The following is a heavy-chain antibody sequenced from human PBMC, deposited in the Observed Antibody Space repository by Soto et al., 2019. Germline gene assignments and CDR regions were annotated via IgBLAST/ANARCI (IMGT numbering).Heavy chain of an antibody. CDR3: ARKRITIFGVVYDY. CDR1: GFTFSSYW. V-gene: IGHV3-74*01. D-gene: IGHD3-3*01. J-gene: IGHJ4*02. Sequence: GGSLRLSCAASGFTFSSYWMHWVRQAPGKGLVWVSRINSDGSSTSYADSVKGRFTISRDNAKNTLYLQMNSLRAEDTAVYYCARKRITIFGVVYDYWGQGTLVTVSS. CDR2: INSDGSST.